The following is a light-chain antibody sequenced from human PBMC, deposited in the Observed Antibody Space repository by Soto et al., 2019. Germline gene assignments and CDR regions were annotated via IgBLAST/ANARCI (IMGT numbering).Light chain of an antibody. CDR1: SSDVGAYKF. J-gene: IGLJ3*02. V-gene: IGLV2-14*01. Sequence: QSALTQPASVSGSPGQSITIFCTGTSSDVGAYKFVSWYRHHPGRAPQVMICEVSNRPSGVSSRFSGSKSGNTASLTISGLRAEDEADYYCTSFTTTSIWVFGGGTQLTVL. CDR2: EVS. CDR3: TSFTTTSIWV.